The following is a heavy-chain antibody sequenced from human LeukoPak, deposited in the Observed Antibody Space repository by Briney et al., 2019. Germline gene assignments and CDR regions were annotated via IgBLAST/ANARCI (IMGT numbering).Heavy chain of an antibody. Sequence: PGGSLRLSCAASGFTFSSYAMHWVRQAPGKGLEWVAVISYDGSNKYYADSVKGRFTISRDNSKNTLYLQMNSLRAEDTAVYYCARDGGESHTYFDYWGQGTLVTVSS. CDR1: GFTFSSYA. CDR3: ARDGGESHTYFDY. CDR2: ISYDGSNK. J-gene: IGHJ4*02. D-gene: IGHD2-21*01. V-gene: IGHV3-30-3*01.